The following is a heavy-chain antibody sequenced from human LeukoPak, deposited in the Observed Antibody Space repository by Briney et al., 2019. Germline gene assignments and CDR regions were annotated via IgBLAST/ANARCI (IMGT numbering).Heavy chain of an antibody. V-gene: IGHV4-61*02. D-gene: IGHD3-22*01. CDR1: GGSISSGSYY. Sequence: SETLSLTCTVSGGSISSGSYYWSWIRQPAGKGLEWIGRIYTSGSTNYNPSLKSRATISVDTSKNQFSLKLSSVTAADTAVYYCAKTYYYDSSNYGMDVWGQGTTVTVSS. CDR3: AKTYYYDSSNYGMDV. J-gene: IGHJ6*02. CDR2: IYTSGST.